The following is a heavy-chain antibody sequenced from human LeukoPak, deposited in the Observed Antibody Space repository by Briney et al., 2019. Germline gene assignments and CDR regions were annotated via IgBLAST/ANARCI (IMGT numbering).Heavy chain of an antibody. CDR2: ISSSGSTI. V-gene: IGHV3-48*03. CDR1: GFTFSSYE. J-gene: IGHJ4*02. Sequence: GGSLRLSCAASGFTFSSYEMNWVRQAPGKGLEWVSYISSSGSTIYYADSVKGRFTISRDNAKNSLYLQMNSLRAEDTAVYYCARDAAGIAAAGTVDYWGQGTLVTVSS. D-gene: IGHD6-13*01. CDR3: ARDAAGIAAAGTVDY.